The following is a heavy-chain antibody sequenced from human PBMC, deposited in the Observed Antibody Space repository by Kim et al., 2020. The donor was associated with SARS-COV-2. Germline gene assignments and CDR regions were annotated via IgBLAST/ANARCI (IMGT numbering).Heavy chain of an antibody. Sequence: DSVTGRFTISRDNSKNTLYLQMNSLRAEDTAVYYCAKHPRQWLVPGNWFDPWGQGTLVTVSS. D-gene: IGHD6-19*01. J-gene: IGHJ5*02. V-gene: IGHV3-23*01. CDR3: AKHPRQWLVPGNWFDP.